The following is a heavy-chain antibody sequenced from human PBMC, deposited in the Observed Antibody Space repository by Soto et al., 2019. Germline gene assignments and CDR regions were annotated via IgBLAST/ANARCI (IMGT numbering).Heavy chain of an antibody. V-gene: IGHV4-39*01. D-gene: IGHD2-21*02. CDR2: IYYTGTT. J-gene: IGHJ4*01. Sequence: SETLSLTCAVSSGSIRSDNWWSWIRQPPGQGLEWIGTIYYTGTTYYSPSLESRVTISVDTSENQFSLKLTSVTAADTAIYYCARRGYCGSDCYSFDFWGHGTLVTVSS. CDR1: SGSIRSDNW. CDR3: ARRGYCGSDCYSFDF.